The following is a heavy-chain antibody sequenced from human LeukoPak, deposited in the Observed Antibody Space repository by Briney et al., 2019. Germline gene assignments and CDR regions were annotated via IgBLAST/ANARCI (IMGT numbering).Heavy chain of an antibody. CDR2: IYYSGST. Sequence: SETLSLTCTVSGVSTSSGGYYWSWIRQHPGKGLEWIGYIYYSGSTYYNPSLKSRVTISVDTSKNQFSLKLSSVTAADTAVYYCARQVWAYDALGDWFDPWGQGTLVTVSS. CDR1: GVSTSSGGYY. V-gene: IGHV4-39*01. CDR3: ARQVWAYDALGDWFDP. J-gene: IGHJ5*02. D-gene: IGHD3-16*01.